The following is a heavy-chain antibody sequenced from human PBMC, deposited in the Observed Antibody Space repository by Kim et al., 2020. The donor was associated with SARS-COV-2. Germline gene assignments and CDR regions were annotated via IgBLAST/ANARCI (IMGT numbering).Heavy chain of an antibody. CDR1: GFTFSSYG. CDR2: ISYDGSNK. CDR3: AKLGLMWRVQVGMDV. V-gene: IGHV3-30*18. Sequence: GGSLRLSCAASGFTFSSYGMHWVRQAPGKGLEWVAVISYDGSNKYYADSVKDRFTISRDNSKNTLYLQMNSLRAEDTAVYYCAKLGLMWRVQVGMDVWG. J-gene: IGHJ6*02. D-gene: IGHD6-19*01.